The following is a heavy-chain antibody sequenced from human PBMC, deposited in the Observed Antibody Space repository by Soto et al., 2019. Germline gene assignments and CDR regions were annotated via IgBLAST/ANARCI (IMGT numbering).Heavy chain of an antibody. CDR2: IHHSGST. J-gene: IGHJ4*02. CDR1: GASISSTSSGDW. V-gene: IGHV4-4*02. Sequence: QVQLQESGPGLVKPSGTLSLTCTVSGASISSTSSGDWWSWVRQPPGKGLEWIGEIHHSGSTNYSPSLKSRVTMSVDKSKNQFSLRLSSVTAADTAGYYCAKMVGATLVDYCGQGTLVTVSS. D-gene: IGHD1-26*01. CDR3: AKMVGATLVDY.